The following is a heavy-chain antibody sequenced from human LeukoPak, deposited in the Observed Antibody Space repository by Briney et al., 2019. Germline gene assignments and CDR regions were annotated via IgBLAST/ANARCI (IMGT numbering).Heavy chain of an antibody. CDR2: IRYDGSNK. CDR3: AKDRGVVVPAAIQEGSALDY. J-gene: IGHJ4*02. CDR1: GFTFSSYG. D-gene: IGHD2-2*02. Sequence: GGSLRLSCAASGFTFSSYGMHWVRQAPGKGLEWVAFIRYDGSNKYYADSVKGRFTISRDNSKNTLYLQMNSLRAEDTAVYYCAKDRGVVVPAAIQEGSALDYWGQGTLVTVSS. V-gene: IGHV3-30*02.